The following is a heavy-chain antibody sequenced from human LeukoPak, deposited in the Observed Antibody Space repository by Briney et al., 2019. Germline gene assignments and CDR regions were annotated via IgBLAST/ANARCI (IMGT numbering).Heavy chain of an antibody. J-gene: IGHJ4*02. V-gene: IGHV3-21*01. CDR1: GFTFSSYS. CDR2: ISSSSSYI. Sequence: GGSLRLSCAASGFTFSSYSMNWVRQAPGKGLEWVSSISSSSSYIYYADSVKGRFTISRDNAKNSLYLQMNSLRAEDTAVYYCARDRSLMVCGSPDYWGQGTLVTVSS. CDR3: ARDRSLMVCGSPDY. D-gene: IGHD1-26*01.